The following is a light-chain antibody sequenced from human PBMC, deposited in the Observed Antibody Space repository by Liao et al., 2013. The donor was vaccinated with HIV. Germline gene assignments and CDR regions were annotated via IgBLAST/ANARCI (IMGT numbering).Light chain of an antibody. CDR2: YDS. CDR3: QAWDSSTGV. J-gene: IGLJ3*02. CDR1: YIGNKG. Sequence: SYVLTQPPSVSVAPGETASITCGGDYIGNKGVYWYQQRPGQAPLMVIFYDSDRPSGIPERFSGSNSGNTATLTISRVEAGDEADYYCQAWDSSTGVFGGGTKLTVL. V-gene: IGLV3-21*01.